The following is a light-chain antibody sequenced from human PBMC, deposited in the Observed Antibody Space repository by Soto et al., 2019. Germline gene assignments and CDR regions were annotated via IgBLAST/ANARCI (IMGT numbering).Light chain of an antibody. CDR3: SSYAGSNNVL. Sequence: QSALTQPPSASGSPGQSVTIPCTGTSSDVGGYHYVSWYQQHPGKAPKLMIYEVAKRPSGVPDRFSGSKSGNTASLTVSGLQTEDEADYYCSSYAGSNNVLFGGGTKLTVL. J-gene: IGLJ2*01. CDR2: EVA. V-gene: IGLV2-8*01. CDR1: SSDVGGYHY.